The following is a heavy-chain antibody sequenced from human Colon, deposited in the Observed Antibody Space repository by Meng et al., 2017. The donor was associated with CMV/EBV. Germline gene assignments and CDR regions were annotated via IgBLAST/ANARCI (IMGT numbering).Heavy chain of an antibody. CDR3: ANRSARHSNSPYFDF. CDR1: GFSLSSPGYG. V-gene: IGHV2-5*02. D-gene: IGHD6-6*01. CDR2: IYWDDEE. J-gene: IGHJ4*02. Sequence: QITVKESGPTLVKPTQTLTLTCSFSGFSLSSPGYGVAWFRQPPGKALEWLAIIYWDDEERYRPSLRSRLTITKDTSTNRVVLIVTNMDPVDTATYHCANRSARHSNSPYFDFWGLGTLVTVSS.